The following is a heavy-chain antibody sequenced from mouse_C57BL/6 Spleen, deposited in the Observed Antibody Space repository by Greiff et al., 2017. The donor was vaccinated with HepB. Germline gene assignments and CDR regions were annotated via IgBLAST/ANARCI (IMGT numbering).Heavy chain of an antibody. CDR3: ARYPDSSGYDYAMDY. CDR1: GFTFSSYG. J-gene: IGHJ4*01. V-gene: IGHV5-6*01. Sequence: DVHLVESGGDLVKPGGSLKLSCAASGFTFSSYGMSWVRQTPDKRLEWVATISSGGSYTYYPDSVKGRFTISRDNAKNTLYLQMSSLKSEDTAMYYCARYPDSSGYDYAMDYWGQGTSVTVSS. D-gene: IGHD3-2*02. CDR2: ISSGGSYT.